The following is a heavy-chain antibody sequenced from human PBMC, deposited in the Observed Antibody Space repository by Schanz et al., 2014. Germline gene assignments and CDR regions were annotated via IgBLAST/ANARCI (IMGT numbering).Heavy chain of an antibody. Sequence: EVQLVESGGGLVQPGGSLRLSCAASGFTFSSYSMNWVRQAPGKGLEWVSYISSSSSTIYYADSVKGRFTISRDNAKNSLDLQMTSLRDEDTAVYYCARGGATRFDYWGQGTLVTVSS. D-gene: IGHD1-26*01. CDR2: ISSSSSTI. J-gene: IGHJ4*02. CDR1: GFTFSSYS. CDR3: ARGGATRFDY. V-gene: IGHV3-48*02.